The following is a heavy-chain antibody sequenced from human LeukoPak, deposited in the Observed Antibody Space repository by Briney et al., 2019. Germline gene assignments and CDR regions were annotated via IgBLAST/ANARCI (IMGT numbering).Heavy chain of an antibody. CDR2: IIPIFGTA. J-gene: IGHJ4*02. CDR3: EVVPAAKQLGVFDY. Sequence: GSSVKVSCKASGGTFSSYAISWVRQAPGQGLEWMGMIIPIFGTANYAQKFQGRVTITTDESTSTAYMELSSLRSEDTAVYYCEVVPAAKQLGVFDYWGQGTLVTVSS. D-gene: IGHD2-2*01. V-gene: IGHV1-69*05. CDR1: GGTFSSYA.